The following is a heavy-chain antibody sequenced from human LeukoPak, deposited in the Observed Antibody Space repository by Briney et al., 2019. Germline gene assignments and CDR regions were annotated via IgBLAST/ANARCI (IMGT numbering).Heavy chain of an antibody. J-gene: IGHJ5*02. D-gene: IGHD3-22*01. V-gene: IGHV1-18*01. CDR2: ISAYNGNT. CDR1: GYTFTSYG. CDR3: ARNEDYYDSSGYLNWFDP. Sequence: GASVKVSCKASGYTFTSYGISWVRQAPGQGLEWMGGISAYNGNTNYAQKLQGRVTMTTDTSTSTAYMELRSLRSDDTAVYYCARNEDYYDSSGYLNWFDPWGQGTLVTVSS.